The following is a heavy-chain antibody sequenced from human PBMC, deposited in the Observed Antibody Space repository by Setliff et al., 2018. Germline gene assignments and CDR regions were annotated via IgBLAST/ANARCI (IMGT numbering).Heavy chain of an antibody. V-gene: IGHV3-21*04. D-gene: IGHD3-22*01. CDR3: AKDRKNYYDTSGYPDAFDI. CDR1: GFTFSSYS. J-gene: IGHJ3*02. CDR2: ISSSSSYI. Sequence: NPGGSLRLSCAASGFTFSSYSMNWVRQAPGKGLEWVSSISSSSSYIYYADSVKGRFTISRDNAKNTMYLQLRSLRADDTAIYYCAKDRKNYYDTSGYPDAFDIWGQGTTVTVSS.